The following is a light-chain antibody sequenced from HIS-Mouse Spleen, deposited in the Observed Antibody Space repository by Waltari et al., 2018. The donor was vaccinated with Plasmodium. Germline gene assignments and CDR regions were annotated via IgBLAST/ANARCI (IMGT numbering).Light chain of an antibody. Sequence: DIVMTQSPDSLAVSLGERATIHCTSSPSVLYSSNNKNYLAWYQQKPGQPPKLLIYWASTRESGVPDRFSGSGSGTDFTLTISSLQAEDVAVYYCQQYYSTPPYTFGQGTKLEIK. CDR3: QQYYSTPPYT. J-gene: IGKJ2*01. V-gene: IGKV4-1*01. CDR1: PSVLYSSNNKNY. CDR2: WAS.